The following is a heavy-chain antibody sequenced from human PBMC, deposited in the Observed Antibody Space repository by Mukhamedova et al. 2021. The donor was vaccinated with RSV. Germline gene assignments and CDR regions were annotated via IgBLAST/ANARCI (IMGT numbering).Heavy chain of an antibody. CDR3: AKAQQYSGYERERVFDY. V-gene: IGHV3-9*01. J-gene: IGHJ4*02. D-gene: IGHD5-12*01. CDR2: ISWNSGSI. Sequence: GKGLEWVSGISWNSGSIGYADSVKGRFTISRDNAKNSLYLQMNSLRAEDTALYYCAKAQQYSGYERERVFDYWGQGTLVAVSS.